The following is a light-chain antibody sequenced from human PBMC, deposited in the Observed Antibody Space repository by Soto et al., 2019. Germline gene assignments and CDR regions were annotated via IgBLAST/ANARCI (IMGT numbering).Light chain of an antibody. Sequence: DIVRPQSPLSLPVTPGEPASISCRSSQSLLHSNGYNYLDWYLQKPGQSPQLLIYLGANRASGVPDRFSGSGSGTDFTLKISRVEAEDVGVYYCMQPLQSWTFGQGTKVEIK. CDR1: QSLLHSNGYNY. V-gene: IGKV2-28*01. CDR2: LGA. J-gene: IGKJ1*01. CDR3: MQPLQSWT.